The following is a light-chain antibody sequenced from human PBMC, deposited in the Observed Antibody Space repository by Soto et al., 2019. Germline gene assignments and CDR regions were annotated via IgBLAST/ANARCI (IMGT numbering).Light chain of an antibody. J-gene: IGKJ4*01. CDR2: GAS. Sequence: ETVMTQSPATLSVSPGERATLSCRASQSVSSNVAWYQQKPGQAPSLLIFGASTRATGIPVRYSGSGVRTEFTLYISSRRSEDSAVHYSHQYNNSPQPGVTFGGGTKVEIK. CDR3: HQYNNSPQPGVT. V-gene: IGKV3-15*01. CDR1: QSVSSN.